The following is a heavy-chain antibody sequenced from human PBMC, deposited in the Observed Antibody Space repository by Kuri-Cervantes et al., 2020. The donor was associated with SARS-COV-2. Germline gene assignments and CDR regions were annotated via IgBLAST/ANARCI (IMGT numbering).Heavy chain of an antibody. V-gene: IGHV3-23*01. CDR2: ISGSGGST. Sequence: GESLKFSCAASGFTFSSYAMSWVRQAPGKGLEWVSAISGSGGSTYYADSVKGRFTITRDNSKNTLYLQMNSLRAEDTAVYYCAKDRGLTTDYYYYGMDVWGQGTTVTVSS. J-gene: IGHJ6*02. CDR3: AKDRGLTTDYYYYGMDV. CDR1: GFTFSSYA. D-gene: IGHD4-17*01.